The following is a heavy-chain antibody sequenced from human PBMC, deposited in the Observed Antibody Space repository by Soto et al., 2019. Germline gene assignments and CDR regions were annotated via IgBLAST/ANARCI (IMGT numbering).Heavy chain of an antibody. CDR2: IIPIFGTA. V-gene: IGHV1-69*12. Sequence: QVQLVQSGAEVKKPGSSVKVSCKASGGTFSSYAISWVRQAPGQGLEWMGGIIPIFGTANYAQKFQGRVTSTADESXXTAYMELSSLRSEDTAVYYCAMDVDGAAGNNWFDPWGQGTLVTVSS. CDR1: GGTFSSYA. CDR3: AMDVDGAAGNNWFDP. D-gene: IGHD6-13*01. J-gene: IGHJ5*02.